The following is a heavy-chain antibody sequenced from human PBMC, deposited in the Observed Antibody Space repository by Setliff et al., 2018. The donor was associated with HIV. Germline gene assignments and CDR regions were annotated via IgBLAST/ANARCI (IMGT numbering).Heavy chain of an antibody. V-gene: IGHV1-3*01. J-gene: IGHJ4*02. CDR2: INLVTGKT. CDR1: GYTFSSSHD. D-gene: IGHD1-1*01. CDR3: THVNNFRSVYFAS. Sequence: ASVKVSCKPSGYTFSSSHDLHWVRQVPGQGLEWMGWINLVTGKTAYLQKFQGRLTITKATSNNHVVLMMSNMDPADTATYYCTHVNNFRSVYFASWGQGTLVTVSS.